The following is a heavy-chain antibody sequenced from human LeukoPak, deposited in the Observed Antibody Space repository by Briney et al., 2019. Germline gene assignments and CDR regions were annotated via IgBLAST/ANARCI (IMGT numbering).Heavy chain of an antibody. J-gene: IGHJ3*02. D-gene: IGHD3-16*02. CDR3: ARTNYDYVWGSYRLGPNDAFDI. V-gene: IGHV5-51*01. CDR2: IYPGDSDT. Sequence: GESLKISCKGSGYSFTSYWIGWVRQMPGKGLEWMGIIYPGDSDTRYSPSFQGQVTISADKSISTAYLQWGSLKASDTAMYYCARTNYDYVWGSYRLGPNDAFDIWGQGTMVTVSS. CDR1: GYSFTSYW.